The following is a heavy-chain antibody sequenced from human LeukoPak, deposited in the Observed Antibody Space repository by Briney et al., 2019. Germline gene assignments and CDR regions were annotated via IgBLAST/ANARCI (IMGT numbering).Heavy chain of an antibody. D-gene: IGHD1-26*01. V-gene: IGHV1-2*02. J-gene: IGHJ3*02. CDR3: ARDTGSSDAFDI. CDR2: ISAYNGNT. CDR1: GYTFTGYY. Sequence: ASVKVSCKASGYTFTGYYMHWVRQAPGQGLEWMGWISAYNGNTNYAQKLQGRVTMTRNTSISTAYMELSSLRSEDTAVYYCARDTGSSDAFDIWGQGTMVTVSS.